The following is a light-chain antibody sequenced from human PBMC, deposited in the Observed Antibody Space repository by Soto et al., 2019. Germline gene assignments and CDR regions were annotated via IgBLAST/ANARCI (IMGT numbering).Light chain of an antibody. CDR3: CSYAGSSTPYVV. J-gene: IGLJ2*01. CDR2: EGS. Sequence: QSPLTQPASVSGSPGQSITISCTGTSSDVGSYNLVSWYQQHPGKAPKLMIYEGSKRPSGVSNRFSGSKSGNTASLTISGLQAEDEADYYCCSYAGSSTPYVVFGGGTKLTVL. CDR1: SSDVGSYNL. V-gene: IGLV2-23*01.